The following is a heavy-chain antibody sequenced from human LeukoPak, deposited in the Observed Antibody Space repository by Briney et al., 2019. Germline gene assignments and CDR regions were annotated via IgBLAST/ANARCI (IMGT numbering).Heavy chain of an antibody. CDR1: GGSISSSSYY. V-gene: IGHV4-61*05. CDR3: ARWGRGSGWYNFDY. Sequence: SETLSLTCTVSGGSISSSSYYWGWIRQPPGKGLEWIGYIYYSGNTNYNPSLKSRVTISVDTSKNQFSLKLSSVTAADTAVYYCARWGRGSGWYNFDYWGQGTLVTVSS. D-gene: IGHD6-19*01. J-gene: IGHJ4*02. CDR2: IYYSGNT.